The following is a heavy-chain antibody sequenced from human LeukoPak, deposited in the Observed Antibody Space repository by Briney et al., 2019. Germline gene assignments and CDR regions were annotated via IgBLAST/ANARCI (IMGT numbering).Heavy chain of an antibody. J-gene: IGHJ4*02. CDR2: ISGNGDTT. Sequence: QPGGSLRLSCAPSGFTFSSYAMIWVRQAPGKGLEWVSVISGNGDTTYYADPVKSRFTISRDNSRNTVYLQMNSLRGDDTAVYYCVKDVNWSTYWGQGTLVTVSS. CDR3: VKDVNWSTY. CDR1: GFTFSSYA. D-gene: IGHD1-1*01. V-gene: IGHV3-23*01.